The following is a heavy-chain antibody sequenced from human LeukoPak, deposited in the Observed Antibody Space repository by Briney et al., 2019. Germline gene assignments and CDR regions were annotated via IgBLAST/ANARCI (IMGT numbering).Heavy chain of an antibody. V-gene: IGHV3-30*02. Sequence: GGSLRLSCAASGFTFSSYGMHWVRQAPGKRLEWVAFIRYDGSNKYYADSVKGRFTISRDNSKNTLYLQMNSLRAEDTAVYYCATITYYYDSSGYSQGDYWGQGTLVTVSS. CDR2: IRYDGSNK. CDR3: ATITYYYDSSGYSQGDY. CDR1: GFTFSSYG. D-gene: IGHD3-22*01. J-gene: IGHJ4*02.